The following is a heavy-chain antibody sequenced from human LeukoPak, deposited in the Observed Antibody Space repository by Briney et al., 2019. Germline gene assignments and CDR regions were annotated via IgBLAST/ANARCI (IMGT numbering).Heavy chain of an antibody. CDR1: GGSISSYY. V-gene: IGHV4-59*01. CDR3: ASGKFKYYFDY. D-gene: IGHD1-26*01. J-gene: IGHJ4*02. Sequence: PSETLSLTCTVSGGSISSYYWSWIQQPPGKGLEWIGYIYYSGSTNYNPSLKSRVTISVDTSKNQFSLKLSSVTAADTAVYYCASGKFKYYFDYWGQGTLVTVSS. CDR2: IYYSGST.